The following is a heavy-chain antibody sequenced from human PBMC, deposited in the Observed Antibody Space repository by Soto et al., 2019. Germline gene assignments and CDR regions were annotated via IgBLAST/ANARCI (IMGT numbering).Heavy chain of an antibody. D-gene: IGHD4-4*01. V-gene: IGHV4-61*01. CDR2: IYYSGST. CDR3: ARGCDYSNYFWFDP. CDR1: GGSVSSGSYY. Sequence: SETLSLTCTVSGGSVSSGSYYWSWIRQPPGKGLEWIGYIYYSGSTNYNPSLKSRVTISVDTSKNQFSLKLSPVTAADTAVYYCARGCDYSNYFWFDPWGQGTLVTVSS. J-gene: IGHJ5*02.